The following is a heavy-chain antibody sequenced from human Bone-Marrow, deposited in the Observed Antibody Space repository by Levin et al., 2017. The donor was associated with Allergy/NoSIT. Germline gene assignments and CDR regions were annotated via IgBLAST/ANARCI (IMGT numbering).Heavy chain of an antibody. D-gene: IGHD2-15*01. CDR1: GFTFSTYW. J-gene: IGHJ4*02. CDR3: VRAPGPTRVAAPAGFDF. CDR2: INNDGSDT. V-gene: IGHV3-74*01. Sequence: GGSLRLSCAASGFTFSTYWMHWVRQAPGKGLVWVSRINNDGSDTIYADSVKGRFTISRDNAKNTLYLQMNSLRGEDTAVYYCVRAPGPTRVAAPAGFDFWGQGTLVTVSS.